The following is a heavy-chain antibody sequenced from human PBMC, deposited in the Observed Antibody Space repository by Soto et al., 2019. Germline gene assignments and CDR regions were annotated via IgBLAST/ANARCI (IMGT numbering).Heavy chain of an antibody. D-gene: IGHD3-9*01. V-gene: IGHV3-21*01. Sequence: GGSLRLSCAASGFTFSSYSMSWVRQAPGKGLEWVSSISSSSSYIYYADSVKGRFTISRDNAKNSLYLQMDSLRAEDTAVYYCARNYDILTGYYYPGYWVQGTLVTVSS. CDR3: ARNYDILTGYYYPGY. CDR1: GFTFSSYS. CDR2: ISSSSSYI. J-gene: IGHJ4*02.